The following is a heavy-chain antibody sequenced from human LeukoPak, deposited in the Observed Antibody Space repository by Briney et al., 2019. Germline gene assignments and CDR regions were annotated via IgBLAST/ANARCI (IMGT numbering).Heavy chain of an antibody. D-gene: IGHD2-2*01. J-gene: IGHJ4*02. CDR3: AKDPYGTRYFDY. CDR2: ISGSGGST. CDR1: GFTFSSYA. V-gene: IGHV3-23*01. Sequence: PGGSLRLPCAASGFTFSSYAMSWVRQAPGKGLEWVSAISGSGGSTYYADSVKGRFTISRDNSKNTVYLQMNSLRAGDTAVYYCAKDPYGTRYFDYWGQGTLVTVSS.